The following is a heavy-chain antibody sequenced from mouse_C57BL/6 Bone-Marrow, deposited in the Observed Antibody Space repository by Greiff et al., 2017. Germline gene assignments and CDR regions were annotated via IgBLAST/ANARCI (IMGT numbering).Heavy chain of an antibody. J-gene: IGHJ2*01. CDR3: ARHWDFDY. V-gene: IGHV5-6*01. CDR2: ISSGGSYT. D-gene: IGHD4-1*01. Sequence: VKLMESGGDLVKPGGSLKLSCAASGFTFSSYGMSWVRQTPDKRLEWVATISSGGSYTYSPDSVKGRFTISRDNAKNTLYLQMSSLKSEDTAMYYCARHWDFDYWGQGTTLTVSS. CDR1: GFTFSSYG.